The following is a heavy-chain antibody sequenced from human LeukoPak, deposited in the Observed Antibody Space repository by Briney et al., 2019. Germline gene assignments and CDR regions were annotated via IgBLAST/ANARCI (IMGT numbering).Heavy chain of an antibody. D-gene: IGHD2-15*01. CDR2: ISGDGIST. J-gene: IGHJ3*02. Sequence: SGGSLRLSCAASGFTFRNYAMSWVRQAPGKGLGWVSTISGDGISTYYADSVKGRFTISRDNSKNTLYLQMDSLRAEDTAVYYCAMTLGNCSVGNCYAGVYAFDIWGQGTMVTVSS. CDR1: GFTFRNYA. CDR3: AMTLGNCSVGNCYAGVYAFDI. V-gene: IGHV3-23*01.